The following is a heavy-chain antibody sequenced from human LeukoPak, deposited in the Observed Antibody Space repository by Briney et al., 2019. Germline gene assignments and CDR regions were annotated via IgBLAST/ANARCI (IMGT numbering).Heavy chain of an antibody. CDR3: AKHGDNVWGSFRFGFDS. Sequence: GGSLRLSCAASGFTFSTYAMSWVRQAPGKGLEWISLIIGSGGSIHYADSVRGRFTISRDNFKNTVFLQLSSLRPEDTAVYYCAKHGDNVWGSFRFGFDSWGQGTLVTVSS. J-gene: IGHJ4*02. CDR2: IIGSGGSI. CDR1: GFTFSTYA. D-gene: IGHD3-16*02. V-gene: IGHV3-23*01.